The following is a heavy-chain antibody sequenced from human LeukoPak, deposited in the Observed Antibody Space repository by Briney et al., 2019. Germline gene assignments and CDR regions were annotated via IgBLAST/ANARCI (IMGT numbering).Heavy chain of an antibody. CDR2: ISRNGAVT. D-gene: IGHD3-10*01. V-gene: IGHV3-43*01. J-gene: IGHJ4*02. Sequence: GGSLRLSCAASGFTFNGYTMHWVRQAPGKGLEWVSLISRNGAVTKYADSVRGRFTVSRDNSKNSLYLQMNSLRTEDTALYYCAKGPTIPSYYPSGSYYETKAQFDGWGQGTLVTVSS. CDR3: AKGPTIPSYYPSGSYYETKAQFDG. CDR1: GFTFNGYT.